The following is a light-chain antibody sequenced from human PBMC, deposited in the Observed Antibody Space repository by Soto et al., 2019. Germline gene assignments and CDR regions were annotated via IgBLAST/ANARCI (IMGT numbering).Light chain of an antibody. Sequence: DFVMTQSPDSLAVSLGERATINCKSSQSVLYSSNNKNDLAWYQQKPGQPPKLLMYWASTREPGVPDRFSGSGSGTDFTLTISSLQDEDVAVYYCQQSYSTPPTFGQGTKLEIK. V-gene: IGKV4-1*01. CDR1: QSVLYSSNNKND. J-gene: IGKJ2*01. CDR2: WAS. CDR3: QQSYSTPPT.